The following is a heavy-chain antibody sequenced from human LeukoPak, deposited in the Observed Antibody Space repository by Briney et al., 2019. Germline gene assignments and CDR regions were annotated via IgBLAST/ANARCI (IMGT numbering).Heavy chain of an antibody. CDR3: ARQGGSGWYNDY. Sequence: PGGSLRLSCAASGFTFDDYAMHWVRQAPGKGLEWVSLLSGDGGSTYYTDFVKGRFTISRDNSKNTLYLQMNSLRAEDTAVYYCARQGGSGWYNDYWGQGTRVTVSS. V-gene: IGHV3-43*02. CDR2: LSGDGGST. D-gene: IGHD6-19*01. CDR1: GFTFDDYA. J-gene: IGHJ4*02.